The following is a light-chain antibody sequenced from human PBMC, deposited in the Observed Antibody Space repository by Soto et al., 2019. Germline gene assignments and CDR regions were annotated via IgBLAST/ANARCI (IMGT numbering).Light chain of an antibody. CDR2: DVS. V-gene: IGLV2-11*01. CDR3: CSYAGSPSV. CDR1: SSDVGGYNY. J-gene: IGLJ1*01. Sequence: QSALTQPRSVSGSPAQSVTISCTGTSSDVGGYNYVSWYQQNPGKAPKLMIYDVSKRPSGVPDRFSGFKSGNTASLTISGLQAEDEADYYCCSYAGSPSVFGNGTKVTVL.